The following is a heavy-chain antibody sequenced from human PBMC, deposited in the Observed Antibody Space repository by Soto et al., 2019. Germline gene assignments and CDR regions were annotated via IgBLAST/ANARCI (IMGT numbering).Heavy chain of an antibody. CDR3: AKWAVGFDY. Sequence: EVQLLESGGGLVQPGGSLRLSCAASGFTFSSYAMSWVRQAPGKGLEWVSTIIGRGGSTYYADSVKGRFTISRDNSKNTLHLQRNSLRAEDTPMYYCAKWAVGFDYRGQGTLVTVSS. V-gene: IGHV3-23*01. CDR1: GFTFSSYA. J-gene: IGHJ4*02. CDR2: IIGRGGST.